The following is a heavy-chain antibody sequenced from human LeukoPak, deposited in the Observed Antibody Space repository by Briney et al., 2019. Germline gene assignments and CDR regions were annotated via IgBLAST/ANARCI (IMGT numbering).Heavy chain of an antibody. Sequence: GGSLRLSCAASGFTFSNYWMHWVRQAPGKGLVWVSRINSDGSSTSYADSVKGRFTISRDNAKNTLYLQMNSLRAEDTALYYCTRRGRYNYLDYWGQGTLVTVSS. CDR3: TRRGRYNYLDY. J-gene: IGHJ4*02. D-gene: IGHD5-24*01. CDR2: INSDGSST. CDR1: GFTFSNYW. V-gene: IGHV3-74*01.